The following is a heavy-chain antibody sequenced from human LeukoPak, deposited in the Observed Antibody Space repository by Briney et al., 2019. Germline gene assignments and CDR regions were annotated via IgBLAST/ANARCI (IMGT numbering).Heavy chain of an antibody. CDR3: NTPGLDS. CDR1: GFTVSSNY. Sequence: GGSLRLSCAASGFTVSSNYMSWVRQAPGKGLEWVSVIYSGGSTYYADSVKGRFTISRDNSKDTLFLQMNSLRAEDTAVYYCNTPGLDSWGQGTLVTVSS. V-gene: IGHV3-66*01. D-gene: IGHD2-2*02. J-gene: IGHJ5*01. CDR2: IYSGGST.